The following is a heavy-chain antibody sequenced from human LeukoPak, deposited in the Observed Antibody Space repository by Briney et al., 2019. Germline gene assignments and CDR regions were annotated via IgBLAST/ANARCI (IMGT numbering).Heavy chain of an antibody. Sequence: GGSLRLSCAATGFTFSSYDMHWVRQATGKGLEWVSAIDTAGNTFYPGSVKGRFTISRENAKDSLYLQMNNVRAGDTALYFCARTSKVTSVMDIWGQGTMVTVSS. J-gene: IGHJ3*02. D-gene: IGHD3-16*01. V-gene: IGHV3-13*04. CDR2: IDTAGNT. CDR3: ARTSKVTSVMDI. CDR1: GFTFSSYD.